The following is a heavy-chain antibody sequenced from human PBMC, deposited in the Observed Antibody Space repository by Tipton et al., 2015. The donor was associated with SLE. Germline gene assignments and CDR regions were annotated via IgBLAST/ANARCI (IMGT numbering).Heavy chain of an antibody. CDR2: IYYSGNT. CDR1: GGSISSGSYY. D-gene: IGHD3-9*01. Sequence: TLSLTCTVSGGSISSGSYYWSWIRQPAGKGLECIGYIYYSGNTHYSPSLKSRVTMSVDTSKNQFSLKLSSVTAADTAVYYCARNHYHISTGYSDAFDIWGQGTMVTVSS. V-gene: IGHV4-31*03. CDR3: ARNHYHISTGYSDAFDI. J-gene: IGHJ3*02.